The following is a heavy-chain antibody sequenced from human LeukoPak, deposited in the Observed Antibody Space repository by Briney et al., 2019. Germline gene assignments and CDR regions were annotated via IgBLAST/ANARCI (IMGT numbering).Heavy chain of an antibody. J-gene: IGHJ5*02. V-gene: IGHV4-34*01. CDR1: GGSFSVYY. Sequence: SETLSLTCAVYGGSFSVYYWSWLRQPPGKGLEWIGEINHSGSTNYNPSLKSRVTISVDTSKNQFSLKLSSVTAADTAVYYCARGGGDNWFDPWGQGTLVTVSS. D-gene: IGHD3-10*01. CDR2: INHSGST. CDR3: ARGGGDNWFDP.